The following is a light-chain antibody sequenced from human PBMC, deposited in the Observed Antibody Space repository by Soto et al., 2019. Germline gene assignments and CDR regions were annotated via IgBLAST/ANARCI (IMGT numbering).Light chain of an antibody. CDR1: QSVSSY. V-gene: IGKV3-11*01. Sequence: EIVLTQSPATLSLSPGERATLSCRASQSVSSYLAWYQQKPGQAPRLLIYDAYNRANGIPARFSGSGSGTDFTLTIISLEPQDFAVYYCQQRSNWPQFTFGPGTKVDIK. CDR2: DAY. CDR3: QQRSNWPQFT. J-gene: IGKJ3*01.